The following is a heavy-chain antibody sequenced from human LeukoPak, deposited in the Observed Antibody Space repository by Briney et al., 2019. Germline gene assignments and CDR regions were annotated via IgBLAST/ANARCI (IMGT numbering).Heavy chain of an antibody. D-gene: IGHD2-2*01. J-gene: IGHJ4*02. V-gene: IGHV1-18*01. Sequence: GASVKVSCKASGYTFTSYGISWVRQAPGQGLEWMGWISAYNGNTNYAQKLQGRVTMTADTSTSTAYMELRSLRSDDTAVYYCARDYGSTSCYARCYFDYWGQGTLVTVSS. CDR1: GYTFTSYG. CDR2: ISAYNGNT. CDR3: ARDYGSTSCYARCYFDY.